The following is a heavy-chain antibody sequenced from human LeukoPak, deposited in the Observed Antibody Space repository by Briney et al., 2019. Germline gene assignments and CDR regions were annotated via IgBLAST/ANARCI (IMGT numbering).Heavy chain of an antibody. Sequence: KPSETLSLTCTASGFSISSSSYYWGWLRQPPGKGLEWIGCIYYSGSTYYNPSLRIRVTISVDTSKNQFSLKLSSVTAADTAVYYCARDPSTGGNLDYWGQGTLVTVSS. CDR3: ARDPSTGGNLDY. CDR2: IYYSGST. J-gene: IGHJ4*02. CDR1: GFSISSSSYY. D-gene: IGHD4-23*01. V-gene: IGHV4-39*07.